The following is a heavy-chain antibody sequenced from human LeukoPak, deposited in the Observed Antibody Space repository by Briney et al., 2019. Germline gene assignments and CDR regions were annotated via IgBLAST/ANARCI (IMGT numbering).Heavy chain of an antibody. Sequence: SETLSLTCAVDGGSFSGYYWSWIRQPPGKGLEWIGEINHSGSANYNPSLKSRVTISVDTSKNQFSLKLSSVTAADTAVYYCARGPTVTKRRYFDLWGRGTLVTVSS. D-gene: IGHD4-17*01. CDR3: ARGPTVTKRRYFDL. V-gene: IGHV4-34*01. CDR1: GGSFSGYY. J-gene: IGHJ2*01. CDR2: INHSGSA.